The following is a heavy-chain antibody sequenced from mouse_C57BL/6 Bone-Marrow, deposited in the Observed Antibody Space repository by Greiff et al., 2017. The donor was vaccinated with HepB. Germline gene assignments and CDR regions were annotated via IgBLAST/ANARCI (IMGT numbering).Heavy chain of an antibody. CDR1: GFTFSSYA. J-gene: IGHJ3*01. D-gene: IGHD5-1*01. CDR2: ISSGGDYI. CDR3: TSYLPLLY. V-gene: IGHV5-9-1*02. Sequence: EVKLVESGEGLVKPGGSLKLSCAASGFTFSSYAMSWVRQTPEKRLEWVAYISSGGDYIYYADTVKGRFTISRGNSRNTLYLQMSSLKSEDTAMSYCTSYLPLLYWGQGTLVTVSA.